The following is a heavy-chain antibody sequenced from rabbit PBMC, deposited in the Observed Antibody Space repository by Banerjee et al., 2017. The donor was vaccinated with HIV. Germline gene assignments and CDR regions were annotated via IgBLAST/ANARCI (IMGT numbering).Heavy chain of an antibody. J-gene: IGHJ4*01. D-gene: IGHD2-1*01. CDR3: ARNDYGDYAYYFNL. CDR1: GFDLSSYY. Sequence: QSLEESGGDLVKPGASLTLTCTASGFDLSSYYMCWVRQAPGKGLEWIACIYAGSSGSTYYASWAKGRFTISKISSTTVTLQMTSLTAADTATYFCARNDYGDYAYYFNLWGPGTLVTVS. V-gene: IGHV1S40*01. CDR2: IYAGSSGST.